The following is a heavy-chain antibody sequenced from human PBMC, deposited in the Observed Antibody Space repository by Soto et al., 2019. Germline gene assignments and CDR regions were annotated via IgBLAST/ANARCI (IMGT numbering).Heavy chain of an antibody. CDR1: GFTFSSYS. CDR2: ISSSSSYI. Sequence: EVQLVESGGGLVKPGGSLRLSCAASGFTFSSYSMNWVRQAPGKGLEWVSSISSSSSYIYYADAVKGRFTISRDNAKNTLYLQMNSLRAEDTAVYYCARDKRITFGGVIAPWGQGTLVTVSS. V-gene: IGHV3-21*01. D-gene: IGHD3-16*01. J-gene: IGHJ5*02. CDR3: ARDKRITFGGVIAP.